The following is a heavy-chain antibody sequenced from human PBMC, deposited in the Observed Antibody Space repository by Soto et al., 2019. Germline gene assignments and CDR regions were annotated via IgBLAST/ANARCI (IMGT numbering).Heavy chain of an antibody. V-gene: IGHV3-30*18. CDR2: ISYHGSHE. CDR1: GFTFSNYG. J-gene: IGHJ4*02. D-gene: IGHD6-19*01. Sequence: PGGSLRLSCAASGFTFSNYGMHWVRQAPGKGLEWVALISYHGSHEYYADSVKGRFTIPRDNSQNTVFLQMNSLRTEDTAVYYCAKGAPTAVSATDYWGQGTLVTVSS. CDR3: AKGAPTAVSATDY.